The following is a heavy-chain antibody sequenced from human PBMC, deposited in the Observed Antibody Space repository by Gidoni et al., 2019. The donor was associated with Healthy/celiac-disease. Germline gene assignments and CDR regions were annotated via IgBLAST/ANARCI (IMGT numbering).Heavy chain of an antibody. D-gene: IGHD3-9*01. Sequence: QLQLQESGPGLVKPSETLSLTCPVSGGSISSSSYYWGWIRQPPGKGLEWIGSIYYSGSTYYNPSLKSRVTISVDTSKNQFSLKLSSVTAADTAVYYCARRPGADWQFNWFDPWGQGTLVTVSS. CDR3: ARRPGADWQFNWFDP. V-gene: IGHV4-39*01. CDR1: GGSISSSSYY. J-gene: IGHJ5*02. CDR2: IYYSGST.